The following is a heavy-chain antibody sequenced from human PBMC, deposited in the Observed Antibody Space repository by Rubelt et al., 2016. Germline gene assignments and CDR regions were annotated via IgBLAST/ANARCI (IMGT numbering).Heavy chain of an antibody. CDR1: GFTFTTHG. CDR2: ISGGGGSA. CDR3: ARTSGYDSGWNDA. D-gene: IGHD6-19*01. V-gene: IGHV3-23*01. Sequence: GSGGGLVQPGGSLRLSCVASGFTFTTHGMSWVRQAPGKGLEWVPTISGGGGSAYYADSVRGRFTISRDNSKNALYLRMNSLRVDDTAVYYCARTSGYDSGWNDAGGQGTLVTVSS. J-gene: IGHJ5*02.